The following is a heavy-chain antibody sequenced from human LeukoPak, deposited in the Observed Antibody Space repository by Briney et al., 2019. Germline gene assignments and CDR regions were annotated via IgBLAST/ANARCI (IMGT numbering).Heavy chain of an antibody. CDR1: EFSVGSNY. Sequence: GGSLRLSCAASEFSVGSNYMTWVRQAPGKGLEWVSLIYSGGSTYYADSVKGRFTISRDNSKNTLYLQMNSMRAEDTAVYYCARHGVAGDYVGYWGQGTLVTVSS. V-gene: IGHV3-66*04. CDR2: IYSGGST. CDR3: ARHGVAGDYVGY. D-gene: IGHD3-3*01. J-gene: IGHJ4*02.